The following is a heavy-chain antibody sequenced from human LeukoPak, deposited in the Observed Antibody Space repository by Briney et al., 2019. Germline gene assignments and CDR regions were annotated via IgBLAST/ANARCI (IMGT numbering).Heavy chain of an antibody. CDR1: GFTVSSNY. V-gene: IGHV3-53*05. CDR2: IYSGGST. CDR3: AKGLYDSSGYLDY. J-gene: IGHJ4*02. Sequence: GGSLRLSCAASGFTVSSNYMSWVRQAPGKGLEWVSVIYSGGSTYYADSVKGRFTISRDNSKNTLYLQMNSLRAEDTALYYCAKGLYDSSGYLDYWGQGTLVTVSS. D-gene: IGHD3-22*01.